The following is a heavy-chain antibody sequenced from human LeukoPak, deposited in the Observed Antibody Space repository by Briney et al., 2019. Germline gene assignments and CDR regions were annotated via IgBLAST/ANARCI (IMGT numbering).Heavy chain of an antibody. CDR3: ARVPYSGYEYYFDY. V-gene: IGHV1-69*05. Sequence: SVKVSCKASGGTFSSYAISWVRQAPGQGLEWMGRIIPIFGTANYAQKFQGRVTITTDESTSTAYMELSSLKSEDTAVYYCARVPYSGYEYYFDYWGQGTLVTVSS. J-gene: IGHJ4*02. CDR1: GGTFSSYA. CDR2: IIPIFGTA. D-gene: IGHD5-12*01.